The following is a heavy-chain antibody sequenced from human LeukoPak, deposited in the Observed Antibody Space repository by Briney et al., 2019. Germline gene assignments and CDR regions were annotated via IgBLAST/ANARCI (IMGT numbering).Heavy chain of an antibody. CDR1: GFTFSSYA. CDR3: ARGTIYGSGSYTGYYFDY. J-gene: IGHJ4*02. D-gene: IGHD3-10*01. CDR2: ISYDGSNK. Sequence: GRSLRLSCAASGFTFSSYAMHWVRQAPGKGLEWVAVISYDGSNKYYADSVKGRFTISRDNSKNTLYLQMNSLRAEDTAVCYCARGTIYGSGSYTGYYFDYWGQGTLVTVSS. V-gene: IGHV3-30*04.